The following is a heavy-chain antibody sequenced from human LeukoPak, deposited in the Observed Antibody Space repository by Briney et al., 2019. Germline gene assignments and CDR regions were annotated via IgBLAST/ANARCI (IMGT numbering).Heavy chain of an antibody. D-gene: IGHD4-23*01. CDR1: GYTFTGYY. V-gene: IGHV1-2*02. CDR3: ARSRLRWFKADDAFDI. J-gene: IGHJ3*02. Sequence: ASVKVSCKASGYTFTGYYMHWVRQAPGQGLEWMGWINPNSGGTNYAQKFQGRVTMTRDTSISTAYMELSRLRSDDTAVYYCARSRLRWFKADDAFDIWGQGTMVTVSS. CDR2: INPNSGGT.